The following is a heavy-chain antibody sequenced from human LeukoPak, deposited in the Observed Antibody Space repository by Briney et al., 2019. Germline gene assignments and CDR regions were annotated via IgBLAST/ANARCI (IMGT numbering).Heavy chain of an antibody. CDR2: IYYNGST. V-gene: IGHV4-59*01. CDR1: GGSISSYY. J-gene: IGHJ4*02. CDR3: ARVNPIDSSGYSFDY. D-gene: IGHD3-22*01. Sequence: SETLSLTCTVSGGSISSYYWSWIRQPPGKGLEWIGYIYYNGSTNYNPSLKSRVTISVDTSKNQFSLELSSVTAADTAVYYCARVNPIDSSGYSFDYWGQGTLVTVSS.